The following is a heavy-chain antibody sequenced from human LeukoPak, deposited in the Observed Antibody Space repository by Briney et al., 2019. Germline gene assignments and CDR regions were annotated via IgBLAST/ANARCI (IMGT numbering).Heavy chain of an antibody. CDR2: ISGSGGST. V-gene: IGHV3-23*01. CDR3: ARGTTTTRDFAY. CDR1: GFTFSSYA. D-gene: IGHD5-12*01. Sequence: AGGSLRLSCAAAGFTFSSYAMSWVRRAPGKGLEWVSTISGSGGSTYYADSVKGRFTISRDNSKNTLYLQMNSLRAEDTAVYFCARGTTTTRDFAYWGQGTLVTVSS. J-gene: IGHJ4*02.